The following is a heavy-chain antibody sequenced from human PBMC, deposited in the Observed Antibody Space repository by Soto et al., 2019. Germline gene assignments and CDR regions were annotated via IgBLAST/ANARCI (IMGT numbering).Heavy chain of an antibody. J-gene: IGHJ5*02. CDR1: GFTFSSYG. CDR2: ISYDGSNK. V-gene: IGHV3-30*18. Sequence: GGSLRLSCAASGFTFSSYGMHWVRQAPGKGLEWVAVISYDGSNKYYADSVKGRFTISRDNSKNTLYLQMNSLRAEDTAVYYCAKDSLAHDYIWGSYQHPWGQGTLVTVSS. D-gene: IGHD3-16*01. CDR3: AKDSLAHDYIWGSYQHP.